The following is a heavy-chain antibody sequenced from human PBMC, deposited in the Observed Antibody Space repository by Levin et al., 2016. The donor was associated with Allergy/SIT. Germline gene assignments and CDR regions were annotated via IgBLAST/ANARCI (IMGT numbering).Heavy chain of an antibody. V-gene: IGHV4-4*02. CDR3: ASINTDSGSYYYYYYMDV. CDR2: IYHSGST. D-gene: IGHD1-26*01. Sequence: WIRQPPGKGLEWIGEIYHSGSTNYNPSLKSRVTISVDKSKNQFSLKLSSVTAADTAVYYCASINTDSGSYYYYYYMDVWGKGTTVTVSS. J-gene: IGHJ6*03.